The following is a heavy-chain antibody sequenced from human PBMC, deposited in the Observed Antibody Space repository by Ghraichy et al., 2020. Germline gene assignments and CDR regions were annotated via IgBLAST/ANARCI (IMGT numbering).Heavy chain of an antibody. J-gene: IGHJ5*02. CDR1: GFTFSSDW. CDR2: TKQDGSEK. Sequence: ESLNISCAASGFTFSSDWMTWVRQAPGKGLEWVANTKQDGSEKYYVDSVEGRFTISRDNAKNSLYLQMNSLRAEDTAVYYCARHINWAFGPWGQGTLVTVSS. D-gene: IGHD3-16*01. CDR3: ARHINWAFGP. V-gene: IGHV3-7*03.